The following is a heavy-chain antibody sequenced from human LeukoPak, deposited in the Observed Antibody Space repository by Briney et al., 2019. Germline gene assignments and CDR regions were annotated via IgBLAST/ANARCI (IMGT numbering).Heavy chain of an antibody. J-gene: IGHJ4*02. CDR3: AREIRGITMVQGVIDY. D-gene: IGHD3-10*01. CDR1: GGSFSGYC. CDR2: INHSGST. V-gene: IGHV4-34*01. Sequence: SETLSLTCAVYGGSFSGYCWSWIRQPPGKGLEWIGEINHSGSTNYNPSLKSRVTISVDTSKNQFSLKLSSVTAADTAVYYCAREIRGITMVQGVIDYWGQGTLVTVSS.